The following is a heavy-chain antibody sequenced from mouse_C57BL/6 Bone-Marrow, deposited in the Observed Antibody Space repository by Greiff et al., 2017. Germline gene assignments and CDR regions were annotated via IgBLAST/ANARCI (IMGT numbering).Heavy chain of an antibody. CDR1: GYTFTSYW. J-gene: IGHJ2*01. D-gene: IGHD2-14*01. V-gene: IGHV1-64*01. CDR2: IHPNSGST. CDR3: ARNRMGGY. Sequence: VQPQQPGAELVKPGASVKLSCKASGYTFTSYWMHWVKQRPGQGLEWIGIIHPNSGSTNYNEKFKSKATLTVDKSSSTAYMQLSSLTSEDSAVYYCARNRMGGYWGQGTTLTVSS.